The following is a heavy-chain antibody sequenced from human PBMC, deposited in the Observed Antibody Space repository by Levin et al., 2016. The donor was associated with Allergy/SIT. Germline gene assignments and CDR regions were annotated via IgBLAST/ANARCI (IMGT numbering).Heavy chain of an antibody. Sequence: SETLSLTCTVSGGSFSSGTFYWGWIRQPPGKGLEWIGSIYYSGSTYSNPSLRSRLTISVDASKNQFSLNLTSVTAADTAIYYCARRRRQQLAPYFDFWGQGILVTVSS. CDR2: IYYSGST. D-gene: IGHD6-13*01. V-gene: IGHV4-39*01. CDR1: GGSFSSGTFY. J-gene: IGHJ4*02. CDR3: ARRRRQQLAPYFDF.